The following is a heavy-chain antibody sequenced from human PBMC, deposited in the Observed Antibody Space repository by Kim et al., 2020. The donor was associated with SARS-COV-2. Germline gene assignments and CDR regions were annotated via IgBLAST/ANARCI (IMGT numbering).Heavy chain of an antibody. J-gene: IGHJ6*02. V-gene: IGHV3-30*02. D-gene: IGHD6-19*01. CDR3: AKSVAGTSYYYYGMDV. Sequence: SVKGRFTISRDNSKNPLYLQMNSLRAEDTAVYYCAKSVAGTSYYYYGMDVWGQGTTVTVSS.